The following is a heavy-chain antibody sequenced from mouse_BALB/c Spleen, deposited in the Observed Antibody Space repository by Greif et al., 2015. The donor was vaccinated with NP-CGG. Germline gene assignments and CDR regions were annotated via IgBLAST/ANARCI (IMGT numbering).Heavy chain of an antibody. V-gene: IGHV1-9*01. CDR3: AGGEYGNLYAMDY. CDR1: GYTFSSYW. J-gene: IGHJ4*01. D-gene: IGHD2-10*02. Sequence: VQLQESGAELMKPGASVKISCKATGYTFSSYWIEWVKQRPGHGLEWIGEILPGSGSTNYNEKFKGKATFTADTSSNTAYMQLSSLTSEDSAVYYCAGGEYGNLYAMDYLGQGTSVTVSS. CDR2: ILPGSGST.